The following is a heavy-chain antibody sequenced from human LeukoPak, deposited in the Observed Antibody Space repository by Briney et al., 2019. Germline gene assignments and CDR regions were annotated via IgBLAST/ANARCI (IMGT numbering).Heavy chain of an antibody. D-gene: IGHD6-19*01. CDR3: AKEMRWLVPDY. Sequence: QPGGSLRLSCAASGFTFSSYGMHWVRQAPGKGLEWVAVISYDGSNKYYADSVKGRFTISRDNSKNTLYLQMNSLRAEDTAVYYCAKEMRWLVPDYWGQGTLVTVSS. J-gene: IGHJ4*02. V-gene: IGHV3-30*18. CDR2: ISYDGSNK. CDR1: GFTFSSYG.